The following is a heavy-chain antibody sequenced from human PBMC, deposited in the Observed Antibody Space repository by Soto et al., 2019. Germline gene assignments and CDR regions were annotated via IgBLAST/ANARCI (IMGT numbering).Heavy chain of an antibody. CDR3: ARGSPSLPSDY. Sequence: QVQLVQSGAEVKKPGASVRVSCKASGYTLTDFFMHWVRQAPGQGLGWMGWISPTNGGTNYAQKFQGRVTMTRDTSISADYMELSSLRSDDTAVYYCARGSPSLPSDYWGQGTLVTVSS. V-gene: IGHV1-2*02. CDR2: ISPTNGGT. D-gene: IGHD2-15*01. J-gene: IGHJ4*02. CDR1: GYTLTDFF.